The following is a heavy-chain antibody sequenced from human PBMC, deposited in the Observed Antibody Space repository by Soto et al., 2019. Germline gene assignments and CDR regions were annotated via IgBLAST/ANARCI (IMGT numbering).Heavy chain of an antibody. Sequence: SETLSLTCTVSGGSISSYYWSWIRQPPGKGLEWIGYIYYSGSTNYNPSLKSRVTISVDTSKNQFSLKLSSVTAADTAVYYCARENRGHHDENAFDIWGQGTMVTVSS. V-gene: IGHV4-59*01. CDR2: IYYSGST. CDR1: GGSISSYY. CDR3: ARENRGHHDENAFDI. D-gene: IGHD1-1*01. J-gene: IGHJ3*02.